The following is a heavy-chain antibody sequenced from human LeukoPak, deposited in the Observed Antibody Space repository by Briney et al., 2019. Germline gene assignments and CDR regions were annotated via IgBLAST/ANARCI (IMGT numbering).Heavy chain of an antibody. CDR3: VITGGPFFDY. J-gene: IGHJ4*02. CDR2: INANSGGT. D-gene: IGHD1-14*01. Sequence: ASVKVSCKSSGCTFTYYHIHWVRQAPGQGLEWMGWINANSGGTNYAQKFQGRVTMTRYTSITTAYMELSSLRSDDTAVYYCVITGGPFFDYWGQGTLVTVSS. V-gene: IGHV1-2*02. CDR1: GCTFTYYH.